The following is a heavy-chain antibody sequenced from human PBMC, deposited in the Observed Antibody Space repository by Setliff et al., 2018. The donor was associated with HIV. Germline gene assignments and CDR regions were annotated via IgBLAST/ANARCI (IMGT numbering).Heavy chain of an antibody. CDR1: GGSISSGEYY. V-gene: IGHV4-31*03. J-gene: IGHJ4*02. CDR2: ISYSGST. Sequence: KPSETLSLTCTVSGGSISSGEYYWNWIRQHPGKGLGWIGYISYSGSTYYNPSLKSRPAISVDTSKNQFSLKLSSVTAADTAVYYCVGGLRSRSQGHFDYWGQGTLVTVSS. CDR3: VGGLRSRSQGHFDY. D-gene: IGHD5-12*01.